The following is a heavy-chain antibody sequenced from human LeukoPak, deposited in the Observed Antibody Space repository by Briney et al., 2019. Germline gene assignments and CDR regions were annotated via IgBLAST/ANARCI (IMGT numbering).Heavy chain of an antibody. CDR3: ARALNPIAARHKWDAFDI. CDR1: GYTLTELS. D-gene: IGHD6-6*01. Sequence: GASVKVSCKVSGYTLTELSMHWVRQAPGKGLEWMGGFDPEDGETIYAQKVQGRVTMTEDTSTDTAYMELSSRRSEDTAVYYCARALNPIAARHKWDAFDIWGQGTMVTVSS. V-gene: IGHV1-24*01. CDR2: FDPEDGET. J-gene: IGHJ3*02.